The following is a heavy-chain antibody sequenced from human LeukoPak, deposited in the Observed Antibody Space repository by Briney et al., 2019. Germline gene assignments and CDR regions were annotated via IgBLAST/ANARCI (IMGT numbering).Heavy chain of an antibody. CDR2: INHSGST. CDR1: GGSFSGYY. J-gene: IGHJ4*02. V-gene: IGHV4-34*01. CDR3: AGSIAAAGMVDY. Sequence: PSETLSLTCAVYGGSFSGYYWSWIRQPPGKGLEWIGEINHSGSTNYNPSLKSRVTISVDTSKNQFSLKLSSVTAADTAVYYCAGSIAAAGMVDYWGQGTLVTVSS. D-gene: IGHD6-13*01.